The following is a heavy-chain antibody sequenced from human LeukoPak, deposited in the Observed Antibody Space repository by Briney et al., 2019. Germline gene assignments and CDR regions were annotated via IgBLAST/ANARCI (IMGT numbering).Heavy chain of an antibody. V-gene: IGHV3-30*18. D-gene: IGHD2-15*01. J-gene: IGHJ5*02. CDR2: ISYDGSNK. CDR3: AKDETSYNWFDP. Sequence: GGSLRLSCAASGFTFSSYDMHWVRQAPGKGLEWVAVISYDGSNKYYADSVKGRFTISRDNSKNALYLQMNSLRAEDTAVYYCAKDETSYNWFDPWGQGTLVTVSS. CDR1: GFTFSSYD.